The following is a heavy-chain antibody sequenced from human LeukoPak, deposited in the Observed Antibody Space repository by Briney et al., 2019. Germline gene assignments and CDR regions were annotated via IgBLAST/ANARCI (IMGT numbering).Heavy chain of an antibody. J-gene: IGHJ5*02. V-gene: IGHV3-30*02. CDR3: ARRYLAVAANRRNWFDP. Sequence: GGSLRLSCAASGFTFSSYGMHWVRQAPGKGLAWVTFIHHDGSNKYYADSVKGRFTISRDNSKNTLYLQMDSLRAEDTAVYYCARRYLAVAANRRNWFDPWGQGTLVTVSS. CDR1: GFTFSSYG. CDR2: IHHDGSNK. D-gene: IGHD6-19*01.